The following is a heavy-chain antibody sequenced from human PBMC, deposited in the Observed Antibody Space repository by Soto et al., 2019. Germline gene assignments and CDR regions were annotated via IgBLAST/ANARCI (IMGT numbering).Heavy chain of an antibody. Sequence: SETLSLTCTVSGGSISSYYWSWIRQPPGKGLEWIGYIYYSGSTNYNPSLKSRVTISVDTSKNQFSLKLSSVTAADTAVYYCARWGYEITMVRGVTYQTSSNYYYYYGMDVWGQGTTVTVSS. J-gene: IGHJ6*02. CDR2: IYYSGST. CDR3: ARWGYEITMVRGVTYQTSSNYYYYYGMDV. V-gene: IGHV4-59*01. CDR1: GGSISSYY. D-gene: IGHD3-10*01.